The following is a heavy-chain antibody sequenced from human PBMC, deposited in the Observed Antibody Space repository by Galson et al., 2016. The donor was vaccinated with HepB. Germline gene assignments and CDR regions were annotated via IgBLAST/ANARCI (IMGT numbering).Heavy chain of an antibody. V-gene: IGHV3-64D*09. CDR1: GFSFSSYA. Sequence: SLRLSCAASGFSFSSYALHWVRQAPGKGLEYVSGISDNGGGTHYADSVKGRFTIYRDNSKNTLYLQMSSLRAEDTPLYYCVKDRVASPFSYCDYWGQGTLVTVSS. CDR2: ISDNGGGT. J-gene: IGHJ4*02. CDR3: VKDRVASPFSYCDY.